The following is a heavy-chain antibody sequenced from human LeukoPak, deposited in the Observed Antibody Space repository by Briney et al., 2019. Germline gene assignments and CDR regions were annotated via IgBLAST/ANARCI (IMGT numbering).Heavy chain of an antibody. V-gene: IGHV4-39*01. Sequence: PSETLSLTCTGGSISSSNYYWGWIRQPPGKGLEWIGSIYYSGSTYYNPSLESRLTISVDTSKNQFSLKLSSVTAADTAVYYCARRGIGYCSSTSCPNAFDIWGQGTMVTVPS. J-gene: IGHJ3*02. CDR3: ARRGIGYCSSTSCPNAFDI. CDR2: IYYSGST. CDR1: GSISSSNYY. D-gene: IGHD2-2*01.